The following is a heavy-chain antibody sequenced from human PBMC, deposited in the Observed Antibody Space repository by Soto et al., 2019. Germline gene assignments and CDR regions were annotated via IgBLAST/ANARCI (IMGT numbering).Heavy chain of an antibody. D-gene: IGHD2-15*01. CDR1: GGSISSGDYY. V-gene: IGHV4-30-4*01. CDR3: ARVVPSPPRSFKSVVAAAGGSVWFDP. Sequence: SETLSLTCTVSGGSISSGDYYWSWIRQPPGKGLEWIGYIYYSGSTYYNPSLKSRVTISVDTSKNQFSLKLSSVTAADTAVYYCARVVPSPPRSFKSVVAAAGGSVWFDPWGQGTLVTVSS. J-gene: IGHJ5*02. CDR2: IYYSGST.